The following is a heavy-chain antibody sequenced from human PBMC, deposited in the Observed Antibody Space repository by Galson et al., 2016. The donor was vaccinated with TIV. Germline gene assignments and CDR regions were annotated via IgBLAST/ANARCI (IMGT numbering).Heavy chain of an antibody. CDR1: GYRFTSYW. V-gene: IGHV5-10-1*01. J-gene: IGHJ5*02. Sequence: QSGAEVKKPGESLRISCKGSGYRFTSYWINWVRQVPGKGLEWMGRIDPTDSYTNYSPSFQGHVTISADKSSTTAYLQWSSLKASDTAMYYCAGGVSSGSAWLDPWGPGTPVTVSS. D-gene: IGHD3-10*01. CDR2: IDPTDSYT. CDR3: AGGVSSGSAWLDP.